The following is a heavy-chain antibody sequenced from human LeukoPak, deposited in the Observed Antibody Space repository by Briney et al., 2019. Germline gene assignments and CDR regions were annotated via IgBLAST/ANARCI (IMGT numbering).Heavy chain of an antibody. J-gene: IGHJ4*02. CDR1: GFTVSSKY. CDR3: AIGTTPGQN. D-gene: IGHD1-1*01. V-gene: IGHV3-53*01. Sequence: GGSLRLSCAASGFTVSSKYVSWVRQAPGKGLEWVSLIYIAGSTYYADSVKGRFTISRDNSQSTLHLQMNSLRAEDTAVYYCAIGTTPGQNWGQGTLVTVSS. CDR2: IYIAGST.